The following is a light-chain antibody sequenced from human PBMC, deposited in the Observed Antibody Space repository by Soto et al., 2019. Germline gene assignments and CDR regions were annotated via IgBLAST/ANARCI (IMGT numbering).Light chain of an antibody. CDR2: EVT. J-gene: IGLJ2*01. V-gene: IGLV2-14*01. CDR3: SSYTSTSTPFI. CDR1: SSDIGAYDY. Sequence: QSALTQPASVSGSPGQSITISCSGSSSDIGAYDYVSWYQQYPGKAPKLLIYEVTSRPSGVSHRFSGSKSGSTASLSISGMQVEDDADYYCSSYTSTSTPFIFGGRTKVTVL.